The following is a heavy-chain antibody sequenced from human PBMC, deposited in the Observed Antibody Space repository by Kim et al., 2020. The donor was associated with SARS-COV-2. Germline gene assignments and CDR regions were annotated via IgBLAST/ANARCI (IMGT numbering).Heavy chain of an antibody. CDR3: AKEIRIAAAGTYRDAFDI. D-gene: IGHD6-13*01. Sequence: GGSLRLSCAASGFTFSSYAMSWVRQAPGKGLEWVSAISGSGGSTYYADSVKGRFTISRDNSKNTLYLQMNSLRAEDTAVYYCAKEIRIAAAGTYRDAFDIWGQGTMVTVSS. CDR2: ISGSGGST. V-gene: IGHV3-23*01. J-gene: IGHJ3*02. CDR1: GFTFSSYA.